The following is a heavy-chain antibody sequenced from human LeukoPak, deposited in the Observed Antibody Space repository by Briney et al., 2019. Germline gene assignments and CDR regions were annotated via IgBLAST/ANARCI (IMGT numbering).Heavy chain of an antibody. CDR2: ISASGGST. D-gene: IGHD5-18*01. Sequence: GGSLRLSCAASGFTLSSYAMSWVRQAPGKGLEWVSSISASGGSTYYADSVKGRFTISRDNSKNTLYLQMNSLRAEDTAVYYCAKALGYRRYYFDYWGQGTLVTVSS. V-gene: IGHV3-23*01. CDR1: GFTLSSYA. CDR3: AKALGYRRYYFDY. J-gene: IGHJ4*02.